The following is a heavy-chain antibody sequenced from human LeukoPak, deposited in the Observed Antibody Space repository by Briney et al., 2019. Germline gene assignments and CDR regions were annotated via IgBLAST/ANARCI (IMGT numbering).Heavy chain of an antibody. CDR2: INQDGSEK. D-gene: IGHD5-24*01. V-gene: IGHV3-7*01. Sequence: GSLRLSCAVSGLRFGSFWMSWVRQAPGKRLEWVANINQDGSEKYFVDSVRGRFTISRDNSKNSLHLQMNTLRAEDTAVYYCARERDGRFFDYWGQGTLVTVSS. CDR3: ARERDGRFFDY. J-gene: IGHJ4*02. CDR1: GLRFGSFW.